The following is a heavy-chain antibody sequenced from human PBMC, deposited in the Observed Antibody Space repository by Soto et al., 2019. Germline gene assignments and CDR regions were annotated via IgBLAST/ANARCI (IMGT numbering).Heavy chain of an antibody. Sequence: QVQLVQSGAEVKKPGASVKVSCKASGYTFTSYALHWVRQAPGPRREWMGWINAGNGNTKYSQNFQGRVTITRDTSASTAYMELSRLRSEDTAVDYCASDLGGGWSTDYFDYLGQGTLVTVSS. CDR1: GYTFTSYA. V-gene: IGHV1-3*01. CDR3: ASDLGGGWSTDYFDY. D-gene: IGHD6-19*01. CDR2: INAGNGNT. J-gene: IGHJ4*02.